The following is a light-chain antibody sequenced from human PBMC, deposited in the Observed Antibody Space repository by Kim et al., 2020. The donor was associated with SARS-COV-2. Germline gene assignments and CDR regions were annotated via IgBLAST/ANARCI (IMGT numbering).Light chain of an antibody. Sequence: EIVMTQSPATLSVSPGERATLSCRASQSISSNLAWYQQKPVQAPRLLIYGASTRATDIPARFSGSGSGTEFTLTISSLQSEDFAVYYCQQYNNWPITFGQGTRLEIK. V-gene: IGKV3-15*01. J-gene: IGKJ5*01. CDR2: GAS. CDR3: QQYNNWPIT. CDR1: QSISSN.